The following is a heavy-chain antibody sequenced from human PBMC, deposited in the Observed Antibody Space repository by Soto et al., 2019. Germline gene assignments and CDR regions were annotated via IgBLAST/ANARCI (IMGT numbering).Heavy chain of an antibody. J-gene: IGHJ4*02. CDR1: CGRITRPA. Sequence: VTRSCPSGCGRITRPAISCVLQAPGQKKKWMGGIIPIFGTANYAQKFQGRVTITADESTSTAYMELSSLRSEDTAVYYLAREGRCGRDCLFDVRGPGISVTVSS. D-gene: IGHD3-3*01. CDR3: AREGRCGRDCLFDV. V-gene: IGHV1-69*01. CDR2: IIPIFGTA.